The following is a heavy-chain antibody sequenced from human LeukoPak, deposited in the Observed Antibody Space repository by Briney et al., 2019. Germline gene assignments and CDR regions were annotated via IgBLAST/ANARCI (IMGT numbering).Heavy chain of an antibody. CDR3: AREGYCSSTSCYPNTVGAFDI. CDR1: GFTFSSYA. CDR2: ISYDGSNK. V-gene: IGHV3-30-3*01. Sequence: GRSLRLSCAASGFTFSSYAMHWVRQAPGKGLEWVAVISYDGSNKYYADSVKGRFTISRDNSKNTLYLQMNSLRAEDTAVYYCAREGYCSSTSCYPNTVGAFDIWGQGTMVTVSS. D-gene: IGHD2-2*01. J-gene: IGHJ3*02.